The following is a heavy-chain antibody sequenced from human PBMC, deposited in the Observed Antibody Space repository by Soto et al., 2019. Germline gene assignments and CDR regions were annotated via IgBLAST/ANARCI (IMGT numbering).Heavy chain of an antibody. D-gene: IGHD3-10*01. CDR1: GGSISNYY. J-gene: IGHJ4*02. Sequence: PSETLSLTCTVSGGSISNYYWSWIRQPPGKGLEWIGYIHYSGSTNYSPSLKSRVTISVDTSKNQFSLKLSSVTAADTAVYYCARYGSGSYYTHNFDYWGQGTLVTVSS. V-gene: IGHV4-59*01. CDR3: ARYGSGSYYTHNFDY. CDR2: IHYSGST.